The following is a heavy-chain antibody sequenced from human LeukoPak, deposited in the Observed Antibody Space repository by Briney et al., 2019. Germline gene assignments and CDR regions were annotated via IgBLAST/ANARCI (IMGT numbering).Heavy chain of an antibody. CDR1: GYDFTTNY. Sequence: ASVKVSCKASGYDFTTNYIHWVRQAPGQGLEWMGTINPSVGSTTYGQRIQGRVTMTRDTSTTTVYMDLSSLTSEDTAIYYCAKGYCTGASCYVLDSWGQGTLVTVSS. D-gene: IGHD2-15*01. CDR3: AKGYCTGASCYVLDS. J-gene: IGHJ4*02. V-gene: IGHV1-46*01. CDR2: INPSVGST.